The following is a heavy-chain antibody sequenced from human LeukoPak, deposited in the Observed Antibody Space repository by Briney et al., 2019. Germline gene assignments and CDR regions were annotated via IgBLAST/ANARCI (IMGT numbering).Heavy chain of an antibody. Sequence: GASVTVSCTASGGTFSSYAISWVRQAPGQGLEWMGGIIPIFGTANYAQKFQGRVTITADESTSTAYMELSSLRSEDTAVYYCARSLVEFSSFDYWGQGTLVTVSS. D-gene: IGHD6-6*01. V-gene: IGHV1-69*13. CDR1: GGTFSSYA. CDR2: IIPIFGTA. J-gene: IGHJ4*02. CDR3: ARSLVEFSSFDY.